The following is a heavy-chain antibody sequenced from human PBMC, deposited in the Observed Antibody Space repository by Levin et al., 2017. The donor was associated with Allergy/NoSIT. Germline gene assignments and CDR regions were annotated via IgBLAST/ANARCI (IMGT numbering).Heavy chain of an antibody. CDR1: GFTFSSYS. D-gene: IGHD3-22*01. V-gene: IGHV3-21*01. Sequence: GESLKISCAASGFTFSSYSMNWVRQAPGKGLEWVSSISSSSSYIYYADSVKGRFTISRDNAKNSLYLQMNSLRAEDTAVYYCARDFPYYYDSSGPLKNYYGMDVWGQGTTVTVSS. CDR3: ARDFPYYYDSSGPLKNYYGMDV. CDR2: ISSSSSYI. J-gene: IGHJ6*02.